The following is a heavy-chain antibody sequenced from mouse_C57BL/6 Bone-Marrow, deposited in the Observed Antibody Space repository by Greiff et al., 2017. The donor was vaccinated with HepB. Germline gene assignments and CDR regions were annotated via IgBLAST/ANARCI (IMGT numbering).Heavy chain of an antibody. CDR3: AICITTVVATDWYFDV. CDR2: IDPNSGGN. D-gene: IGHD1-1*01. V-gene: IGHV1-72*01. J-gene: IGHJ1*03. CDR1: GYTFTSYW. Sequence: QVQLQQPGAELVKPGASVKLSCKASGYTFTSYWMHWVKQRPGRGLEWIGRIDPNSGGNKYNEKFKSKATLTVDKPSSTSYRQLSSLTSEDSAVYYCAICITTVVATDWYFDVWGTGTTVTVSS.